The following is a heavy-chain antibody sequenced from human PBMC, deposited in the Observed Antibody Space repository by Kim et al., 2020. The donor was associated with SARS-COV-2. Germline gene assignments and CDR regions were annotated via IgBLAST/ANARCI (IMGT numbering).Heavy chain of an antibody. V-gene: IGHV3-7*01. CDR3: ARISLTGVYLMDV. Sequence: GGSLRLSCAASGFTFSSYWMSWVRQAPGKGLEWVANIKQEGTVKYYVDSVKGRFTISRDNAENSLYLQMNSLRAEDTAVYYCARISLTGVYLMDVWGQGTTVTVSS. J-gene: IGHJ6*02. CDR1: GFTFSSYW. CDR2: IKQEGTVK. D-gene: IGHD3-9*01.